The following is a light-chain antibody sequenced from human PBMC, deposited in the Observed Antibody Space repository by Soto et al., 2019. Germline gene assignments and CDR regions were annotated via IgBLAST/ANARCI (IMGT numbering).Light chain of an antibody. CDR2: SNN. J-gene: IGLJ2*01. V-gene: IGLV1-44*01. Sequence: QSVLTQPPSASGTPGQRVTISCSGSSSNIGSNTVNWYQQLPGTAPKLLIYSNNQRHSGVPDRFSGSKSGTSASLAISGLQSEDEADYYCAAWDDSLNGVVFGGGTKLTLL. CDR3: AAWDDSLNGVV. CDR1: SSNIGSNT.